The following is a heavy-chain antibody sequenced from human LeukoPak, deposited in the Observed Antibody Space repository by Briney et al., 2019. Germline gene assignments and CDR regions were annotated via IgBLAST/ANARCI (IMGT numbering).Heavy chain of an antibody. CDR1: GGSFSGYY. CDR2: INHSGST. Sequence: SETLSLTCAVYGGSFSGYYWSWIRQPPGKGLEWIGEINHSGSTNYNPSLKSRVTISVDTSKNQFSLKLSSVTAADTAVYYCARVGYSYGGDYWGQGTLVTVSS. J-gene: IGHJ4*02. V-gene: IGHV4-34*01. CDR3: ARVGYSYGGDY. D-gene: IGHD5-18*01.